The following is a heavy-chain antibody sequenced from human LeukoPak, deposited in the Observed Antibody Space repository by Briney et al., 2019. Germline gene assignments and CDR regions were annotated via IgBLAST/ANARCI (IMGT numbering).Heavy chain of an antibody. V-gene: IGHV3-7*01. J-gene: IGHJ4*02. Sequence: GGSLRLSCAASGFTFSSYWMSWVRQAPGKGLEWVANIKQDGSERYYVDSVKGRFTIFKDNAKNSLYLQMNSLRAEDTAVYYCASPAYGDHALFDYWGQGTLVTVSS. CDR2: IKQDGSER. CDR1: GFTFSSYW. D-gene: IGHD4-17*01. CDR3: ASPAYGDHALFDY.